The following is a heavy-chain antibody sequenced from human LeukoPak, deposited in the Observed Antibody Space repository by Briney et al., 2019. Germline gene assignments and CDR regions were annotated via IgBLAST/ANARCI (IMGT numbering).Heavy chain of an antibody. CDR3: ARDRGDFWSGYYNPDAFDI. CDR2: IGGGSNTV. CDR1: GFTFSSYS. D-gene: IGHD3-3*01. V-gene: IGHV3-48*01. Sequence: GGSLRLSCAASGFTFSSYSMNWVRQAPGKGLEWVSFIGGGSNTVYYADSVKGRFTISRDNSKNTLYLQMNSLRAEDTAVYYCARDRGDFWSGYYNPDAFDIWGQGTMVTVSS. J-gene: IGHJ3*02.